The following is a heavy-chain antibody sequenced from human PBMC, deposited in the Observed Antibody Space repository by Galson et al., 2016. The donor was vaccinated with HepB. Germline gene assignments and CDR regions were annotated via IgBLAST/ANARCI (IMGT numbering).Heavy chain of an antibody. CDR1: GYTFIGYY. CDR3: ARDGGRTLWFGELGRRVPIGHFDY. J-gene: IGHJ4*02. Sequence: SVKVSCKASGYTFIGYYLHWVRQAPGQGLEWMGWINPNSGGTKFAQKFQGSVTMTRDTSISTAYMEVSRLRSDDTAVYFCARDGGRTLWFGELGRRVPIGHFDYWGQGSLVTVSS. CDR2: INPNSGGT. V-gene: IGHV1-2*04. D-gene: IGHD3-10*01.